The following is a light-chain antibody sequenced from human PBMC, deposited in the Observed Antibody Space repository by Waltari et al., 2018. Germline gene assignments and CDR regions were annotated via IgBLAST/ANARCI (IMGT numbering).Light chain of an antibody. J-gene: IGLJ2*01. Sequence: SYVLTQPPSVSVAPGQTARITCEGTDIGSQRSHWYHQRPGQAPLLVLHENSDRPSGIPERISGSNSVNMATLSISRVEAGDEADYYCQVWDSRSDHVVFGGGTKLTVL. CDR2: ENS. CDR1: DIGSQR. V-gene: IGLV3-21*02. CDR3: QVWDSRSDHVV.